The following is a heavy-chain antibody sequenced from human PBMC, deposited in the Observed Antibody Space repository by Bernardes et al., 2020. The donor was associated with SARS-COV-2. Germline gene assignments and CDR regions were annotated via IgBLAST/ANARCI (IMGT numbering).Heavy chain of an antibody. D-gene: IGHD3-3*01. V-gene: IGHV3-30-3*01. CDR3: AREPITIFGVAYWYFDL. CDR2: ISYDGSNK. Sequence: GGSLRLSRAASGFTFSSYAMHWVRQAPGKGLEWVAVISYDGSNKYYPDSVKGRFTISRDNSKNTLYLQMNSLRAEDTAVYYCAREPITIFGVAYWYFDLWGRGTLVTVSS. CDR1: GFTFSSYA. J-gene: IGHJ2*01.